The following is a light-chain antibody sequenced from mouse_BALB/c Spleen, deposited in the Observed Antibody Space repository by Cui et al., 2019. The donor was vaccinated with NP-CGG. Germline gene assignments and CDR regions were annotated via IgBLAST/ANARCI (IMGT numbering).Light chain of an antibody. Sequence: QAVVTQESALTTSPGETVTLTCRSSTGAVTTSNYANWVQEKPDHLFTGLIGGTNNRAPGVPARFSGSLIGDKAAFTITGAQTEDEAIYFCALWYGNHWVFGGGTKLTVL. CDR3: ALWYGNHWV. CDR2: GTN. J-gene: IGLJ1*01. V-gene: IGLV1*01. CDR1: TGAVTTSNY.